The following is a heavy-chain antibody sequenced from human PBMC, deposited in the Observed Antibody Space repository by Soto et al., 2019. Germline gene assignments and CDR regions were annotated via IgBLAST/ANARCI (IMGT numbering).Heavy chain of an antibody. J-gene: IGHJ5*02. CDR1: GFPFSHYW. V-gene: IGHV3-74*01. D-gene: IGHD3-16*01. Sequence: MQMVESGGGSVQPGGSLRLSCAASGFPFSHYWMHWVRQTPGKGLVWVSRINPAGTITNYADSVEGRFTISRDNADSALFLPMNSLSAEDTAIDYCTSDTFGLRDTWGQGTLVTVSS. CDR2: INPAGTIT. CDR3: TSDTFGLRDT.